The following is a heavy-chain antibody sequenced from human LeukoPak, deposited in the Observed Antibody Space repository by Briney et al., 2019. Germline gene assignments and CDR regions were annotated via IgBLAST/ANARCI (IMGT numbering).Heavy chain of an antibody. CDR2: IKQDGSEK. J-gene: IGHJ4*02. CDR1: GFTFSPFW. D-gene: IGHD5-18*01. CDR3: ARADWDTAMIDY. V-gene: IGHV3-7*01. Sequence: GGSLRLSCAASGFTFSPFWMTWVRQAPGKGLEWVANIKQDGSEKYYVDSVKGRFTISRDNAKNSLYLQMNSLRAEDTAVYYCARADWDTAMIDYWGQGTLVTVSS.